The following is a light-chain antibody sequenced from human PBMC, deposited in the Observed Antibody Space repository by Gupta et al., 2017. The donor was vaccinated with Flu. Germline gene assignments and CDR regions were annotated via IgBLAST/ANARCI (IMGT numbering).Light chain of an antibody. CDR3: QQYDDWPPYT. CDR1: QSVSNS. V-gene: IGKV3-15*01. J-gene: IGKJ2*01. Sequence: EIVMTQSPATLSVSTGERATLSCGASQSVSNSVAWYQQKPGQALRLLIFGASTRATGVPARFSGGGGGTDFTLTIRGRQQEDFAVYYCQQYDDWPPYTFGQGTKLEIK. CDR2: GAS.